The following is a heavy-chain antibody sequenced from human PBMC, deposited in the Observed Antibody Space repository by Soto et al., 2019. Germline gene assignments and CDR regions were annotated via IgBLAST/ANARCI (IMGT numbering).Heavy chain of an antibody. CDR3: AREGSSGWYNQNWFDP. V-gene: IGHV1-18*01. D-gene: IGHD6-19*01. J-gene: IGHJ5*02. Sequence: QVQLVQSGAEVKKPGASVKVSCQASGYTFTSYGISWVRQAPGQGLEWMGWISAYNGNTNYAQKLQCRVTMTTDTSTSTVYMELRSLRSDDTAVYYCAREGSSGWYNQNWFDPWGQGTLVTVSS. CDR1: GYTFTSYG. CDR2: ISAYNGNT.